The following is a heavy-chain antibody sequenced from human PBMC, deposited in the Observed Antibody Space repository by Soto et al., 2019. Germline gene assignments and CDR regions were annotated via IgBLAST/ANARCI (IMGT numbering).Heavy chain of an antibody. CDR2: IIPIFGTA. V-gene: IGHV1-69*01. CDR1: GGTFSSYA. J-gene: IGHJ4*02. Sequence: QVQLVQSGAEVKKPGSSVKVSCKASGGTFSSYAISWVRQAPGQGLEWMGGIIPIFGTANYAQKFQGRVTITADESTSTAYMELGSLRSEDTAVYYCARGSITRLKYSGSYFNYWGQGTLVTVSS. D-gene: IGHD1-26*01. CDR3: ARGSITRLKYSGSYFNY.